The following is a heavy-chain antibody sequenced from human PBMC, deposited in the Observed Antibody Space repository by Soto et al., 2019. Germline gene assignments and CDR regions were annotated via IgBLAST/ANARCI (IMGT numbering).Heavy chain of an antibody. D-gene: IGHD6-13*01. CDR1: GFSFSSYP. CDR3: AKDHLTSGGTFWFDP. V-gene: IGHV3-23*01. CDR2: ISGAGVST. J-gene: IGHJ5*02. Sequence: EVQLLESGGDLIQPGGSLRLSCAASGFSFSSYPMSWVRQAPGKGLEWVAAISGAGVSTYYADSVRGRFTISRENSKNTLYLQMISLRAEDTALYYCAKDHLTSGGTFWFDPWGQGTLVTVSS.